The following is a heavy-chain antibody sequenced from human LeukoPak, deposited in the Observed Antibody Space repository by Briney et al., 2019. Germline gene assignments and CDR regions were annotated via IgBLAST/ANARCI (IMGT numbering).Heavy chain of an antibody. J-gene: IGHJ6*02. V-gene: IGHV4-4*07. CDR2: IYTSGST. CDR3: ARVGVALARSYCSGGSCYSAGNYYYGMDV. D-gene: IGHD2-15*01. CDR1: GGSISSYY. Sequence: SETLSLTCTVSGGSISSYYWSWIRQPAGKGLEWIGRIYTSGSTNYNPSLKSRVTMSVDTSKNQFSLKLSSVTAADTAVYYCARVGVALARSYCSGGSCYSAGNYYYGMDVWGQGTTVTVSS.